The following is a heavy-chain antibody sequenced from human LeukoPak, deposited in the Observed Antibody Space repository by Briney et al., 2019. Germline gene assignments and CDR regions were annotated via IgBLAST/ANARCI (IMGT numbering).Heavy chain of an antibody. CDR2: INPDTGGT. J-gene: IGHJ5*02. V-gene: IGHV1-2*02. CDR1: GYAFTGYY. D-gene: IGHD2-15*01. CDR3: ARDYCRSGSCDLKNWFDP. Sequence: ASVKVSCKASGYAFTGYYMHWVRQAPGQGLEWVGWINPDTGGTHYAQKFQGRVTMTRDTSISTAYMELNSLRSDDTAVYYCARDYCRSGSCDLKNWFDPWGPGTLVTVSS.